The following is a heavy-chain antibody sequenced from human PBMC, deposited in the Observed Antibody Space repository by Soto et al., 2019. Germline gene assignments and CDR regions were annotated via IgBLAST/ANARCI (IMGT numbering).Heavy chain of an antibody. D-gene: IGHD3-16*01. CDR1: GGLFSSFA. J-gene: IGHJ4*02. CDR2: IIPVFGTT. CDR3: ARGGGPYVWSNEF. V-gene: IGHV1-69*01. Sequence: QEQLVQSGAEVKKPGSSVKVSCKDSGGLFSSFAISWVRQAPGQGLEWMGGIIPVFGTTNYAQKFQGRVTITADESTNTAYMELSSLTSDDTAMYYCARGGGPYVWSNEFWGQGTQVTVSS.